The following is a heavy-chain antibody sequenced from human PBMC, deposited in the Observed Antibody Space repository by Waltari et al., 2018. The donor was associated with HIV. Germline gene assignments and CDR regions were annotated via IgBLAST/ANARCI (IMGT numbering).Heavy chain of an antibody. V-gene: IGHV4-34*02. CDR1: GGSLNNFF. D-gene: IGHD2-21*01. CDR2: INHSGKT. J-gene: IGHJ3*02. CDR3: ARRRWRTTMVFVVKGGVFDI. Sequence: QVQLQQWGAGLVKPAETLSLNCAVYGGSLNNFFWSFVRPSPGKGFEWIGEINHSGKTDYNPSLKGRVTLSIDPSKKQFYLQLTSMTVADTAIYYCARRRWRTTMVFVVKGGVFDIWGQGTEVTVSS.